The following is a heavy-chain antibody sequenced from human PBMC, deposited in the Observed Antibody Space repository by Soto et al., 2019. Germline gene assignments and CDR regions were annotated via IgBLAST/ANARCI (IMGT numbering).Heavy chain of an antibody. J-gene: IGHJ4*02. CDR1: GGTFSSYT. CDR2: IIPILGIA. CDR3: AMSIAARSSPGY. D-gene: IGHD6-6*01. V-gene: IGHV1-69*02. Sequence: GPQVKVSCKASGGTFSSYTISWVRQAPGQGLEWMGRIIPILGIANYAQKFQGRVTITADKSTSTAYMELSSLRSEDTAVYYCAMSIAARSSPGYWGQGTLVTVSS.